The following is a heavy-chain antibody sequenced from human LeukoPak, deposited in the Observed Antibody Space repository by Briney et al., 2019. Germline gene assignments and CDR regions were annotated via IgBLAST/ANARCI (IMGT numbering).Heavy chain of an antibody. V-gene: IGHV3-21*01. CDR3: ARDAIAAAGFYYFDY. D-gene: IGHD6-13*01. CDR2: ISSSSSYI. Sequence: GGSLRLSCAASGFTFSSYNINWVRPAPGKGLEWVSSISSSSSYIYYADSVKGRFTISRDNAKNSLFLQMNSLRAEDTAAYYCARDAIAAAGFYYFDYWGQGTLVTVSS. J-gene: IGHJ4*02. CDR1: GFTFSSYN.